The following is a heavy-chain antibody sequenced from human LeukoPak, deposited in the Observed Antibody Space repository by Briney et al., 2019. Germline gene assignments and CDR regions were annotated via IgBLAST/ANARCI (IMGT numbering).Heavy chain of an antibody. CDR1: GFTFSSYG. D-gene: IGHD3-10*01. CDR2: ISYDGSNK. V-gene: IGHV3-30*18. Sequence: PGGSLRLSCAASGFTFSSYGMHWVRQAPGKGLEWVAVISYDGSNKYYADSVKGRFTISRDNSKNTLYLQMNSLRAEDTAVYYCAKDAFGEYYYMDVWGKGTTFTVSS. J-gene: IGHJ6*03. CDR3: AKDAFGEYYYMDV.